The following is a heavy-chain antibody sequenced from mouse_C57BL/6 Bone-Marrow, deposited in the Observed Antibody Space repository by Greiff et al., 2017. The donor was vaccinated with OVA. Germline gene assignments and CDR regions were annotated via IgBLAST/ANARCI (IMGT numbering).Heavy chain of an antibody. D-gene: IGHD1-1*01. V-gene: IGHV1-19*01. J-gene: IGHJ2*01. CDR3: AEDYYGSSYVGFY. Sequence: EVQLQQSGPVLVKPGASVKMSCKASGYTFTDYYMNWVKQSHGKSLEWIGVINPYNGGTSYNQKFKGKATLTVDKSSSTAYMELNSLTSEDSAVYYCAEDYYGSSYVGFYWGQGTTLTVSS. CDR2: INPYNGGT. CDR1: GYTFTDYY.